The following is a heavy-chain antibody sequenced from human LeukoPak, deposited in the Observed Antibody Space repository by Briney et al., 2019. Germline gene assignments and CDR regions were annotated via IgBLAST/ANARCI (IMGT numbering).Heavy chain of an antibody. CDR2: ISSSSSYI. D-gene: IGHD1-26*01. CDR1: GFTFSNYT. Sequence: GGSLRLSCAASGFTFSNYTMNWVRQAPGKGLEWVSSISSSSSYIYYADSVKGRFTISRDNAKNSLYLQMNSLRAEDTAVYYCARGATYAYYQDYWGQGTLVTVSS. J-gene: IGHJ4*02. CDR3: ARGATYAYYQDY. V-gene: IGHV3-21*01.